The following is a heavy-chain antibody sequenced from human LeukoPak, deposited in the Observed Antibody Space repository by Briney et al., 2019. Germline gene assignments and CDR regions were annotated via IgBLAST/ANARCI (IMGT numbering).Heavy chain of an antibody. CDR3: ARGTHTVTSAFDI. Sequence: PSETLSLTCAVYGGSFSGYYWSWLRQPPGKGLEWIGEINHSGSTNYNPSLKSRVTISVDTSNNQFSPKLSSVTAADTAVYYCARGTHTVTSAFDIWGQGTMVTVSS. V-gene: IGHV4-34*01. CDR1: GGSFSGYY. J-gene: IGHJ3*02. CDR2: INHSGST. D-gene: IGHD4-17*01.